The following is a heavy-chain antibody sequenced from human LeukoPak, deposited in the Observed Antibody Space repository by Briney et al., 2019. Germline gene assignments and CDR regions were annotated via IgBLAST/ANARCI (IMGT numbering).Heavy chain of an antibody. CDR3: ARDPSAETPGLDRPPETGPNRKRYFDL. CDR2: IYYSGST. Sequence: PSETLSLTCTVSGGSISSSSYYWGWIRQPPGKGLEWIGSIYYSGSTYYNPSLKSRVTISVDTSKNQFSLKLSSVTAADTAVYYCARDPSAETPGLDRPPETGPNRKRYFDLWGRGTLVTVSS. CDR1: GGSISSSSYY. D-gene: IGHD1-14*01. J-gene: IGHJ2*01. V-gene: IGHV4-39*07.